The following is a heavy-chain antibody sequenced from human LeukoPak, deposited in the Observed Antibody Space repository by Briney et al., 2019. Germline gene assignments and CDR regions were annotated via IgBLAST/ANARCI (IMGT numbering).Heavy chain of an antibody. CDR1: GGSISSGGHS. CDR3: ASSGTGQLANWGVY. CDR2: IYHSGST. D-gene: IGHD7-27*01. J-gene: IGHJ4*02. Sequence: PSQTLSLTCAVSGGSISSGGHSWSWIRQPPGKGLEWIGYIYHSGSTYYNPSLQSRVTISVDTSKNQFSLKLSSVTAADTAVYYCASSGTGQLANWGVYWGQGTLVTVSS. V-gene: IGHV4-30-2*01.